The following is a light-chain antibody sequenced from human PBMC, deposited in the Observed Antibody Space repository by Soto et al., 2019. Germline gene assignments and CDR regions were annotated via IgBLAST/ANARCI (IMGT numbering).Light chain of an antibody. CDR1: SSDVGSYNY. Sequence: QSALTQPASVSGSPGQSITISCTGTSSDVGSYNYVSWYQQHQGKAPKLMIYEVSDRPSGISSRFSGSKSGNTASLTISGLQTEDEADYYCSSYTSSSTLFGTGTKLTVL. CDR2: EVS. J-gene: IGLJ1*01. V-gene: IGLV2-14*01. CDR3: SSYTSSSTL.